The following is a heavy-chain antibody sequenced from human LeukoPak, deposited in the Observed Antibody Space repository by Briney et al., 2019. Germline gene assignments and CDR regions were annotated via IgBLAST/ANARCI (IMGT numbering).Heavy chain of an antibody. CDR1: GFIFSNYA. CDR2: ISDTGHDT. D-gene: IGHD1-7*01. CDR3: ARDRVPGTSPKMDS. J-gene: IGHJ4*02. Sequence: GGSLRLSCGASGFIFSNYAMSWVRQTPGKGLEWVSVISDTGHDTFYRDSVKGRFTISRDNSMNTLYLQMNSLGAEDTALYYCARDRVPGTSPKMDSWGQGTLVTVSS. V-gene: IGHV3-23*01.